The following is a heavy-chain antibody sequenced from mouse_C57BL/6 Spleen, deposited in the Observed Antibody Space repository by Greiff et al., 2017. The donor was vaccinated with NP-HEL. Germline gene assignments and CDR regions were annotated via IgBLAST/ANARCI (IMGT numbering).Heavy chain of an antibody. CDR2: IYPGSGNT. V-gene: IGHV1-76*01. D-gene: IGHD3-2*02. J-gene: IGHJ4*01. CDR1: GYTFTDYY. CDR3: ARWGSGYAMDY. Sequence: VQLQQSGAELVRPGASVKLSCKASGYTFTDYYINWVKQRPGQGLEWIARIYPGSGNTYYNEKFKGKATLTAEKSSSTAYMQLSSLTSEDSAVYFCARWGSGYAMDYWGQGTSVTVSS.